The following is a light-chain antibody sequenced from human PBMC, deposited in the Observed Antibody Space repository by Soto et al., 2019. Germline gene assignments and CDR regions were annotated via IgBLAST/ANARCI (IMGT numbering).Light chain of an antibody. CDR3: SSYTTSRAYV. V-gene: IGLV2-14*01. CDR2: EVS. J-gene: IGLJ1*01. CDR1: IIYVGAYNY. Sequence: QSVLTQPASVSGSPVQSITISFTGTIIYVGAYNYVSWYQQQSGKAPKLMIHEVSNRPSGVSNRFSGSKSGNTASLTISGLQAEDEADYYCSSYTTSRAYVFGIGTKVTVL.